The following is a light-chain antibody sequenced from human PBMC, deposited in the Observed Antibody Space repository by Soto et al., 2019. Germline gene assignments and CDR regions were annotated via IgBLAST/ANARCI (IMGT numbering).Light chain of an antibody. J-gene: IGKJ1*01. CDR1: QRVTGS. V-gene: IGKV3-11*01. Sequence: EIVLTQSPATLSLSPGERATLSCRASQRVTGSLVWYQQKPGQAPRLLIYDASNRATGIPARFSGSGSGTDFTLTISSLEPEDFAVYYCQQYGSSPRTFGQGTKVEIK. CDR2: DAS. CDR3: QQYGSSPRT.